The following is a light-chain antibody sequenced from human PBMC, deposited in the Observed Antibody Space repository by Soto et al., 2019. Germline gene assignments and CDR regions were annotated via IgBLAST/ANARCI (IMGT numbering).Light chain of an antibody. Sequence: EILMTQSPATLSVSPGGRATLSCRASQSVFSSYLAWYQKKPGQAPRLLIYGASSRATGIPDRFSGSGSGTDFTLTISSLEPEDFAVYYCQQYGSSPWPFGQGTKVDI. CDR2: GAS. CDR1: QSVFSSY. CDR3: QQYGSSPWP. J-gene: IGKJ1*01. V-gene: IGKV3-20*01.